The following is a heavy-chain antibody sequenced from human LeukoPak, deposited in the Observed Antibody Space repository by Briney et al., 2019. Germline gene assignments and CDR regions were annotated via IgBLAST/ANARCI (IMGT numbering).Heavy chain of an antibody. D-gene: IGHD6-6*01. Sequence: SVKVSCKASGGTFSSYAISWVRQAPGQGLEWMGGIIPIFGTANYAQKFQGRVTITADESTSTAYMELSSLRSEDTAVYYCASLAARLNYYFDYWGQGTLVTVSS. CDR2: IIPIFGTA. CDR3: ASLAARLNYYFDY. V-gene: IGHV1-69*13. CDR1: GGTFSSYA. J-gene: IGHJ4*02.